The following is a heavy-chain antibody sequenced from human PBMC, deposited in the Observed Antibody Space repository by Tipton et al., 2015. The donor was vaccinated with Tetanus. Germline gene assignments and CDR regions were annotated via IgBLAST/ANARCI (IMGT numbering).Heavy chain of an antibody. J-gene: IGHJ3*02. V-gene: IGHV1-69*01. D-gene: IGHD1-26*01. CDR3: ARDLKKTMGAAPSRDAFHI. Sequence: QVQLVQSGAEVKKPGSSVKVSCKASGGTFSSHVISWVRQAPGQRLEWMGGIAPTLGIAAYAQRFQGRVTITADASTSTAYMELNSLRSDDTAVYFCARDLKKTMGAAPSRDAFHIWGQGTMVTVSS. CDR2: IAPTLGIA. CDR1: GGTFSSHV.